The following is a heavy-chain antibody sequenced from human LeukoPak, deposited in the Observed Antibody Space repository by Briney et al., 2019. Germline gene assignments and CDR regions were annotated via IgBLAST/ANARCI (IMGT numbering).Heavy chain of an antibody. V-gene: IGHV1-24*01. D-gene: IGHD3-22*01. J-gene: IGHJ4*02. CDR3: ARELPDYYDSSGSTDDY. CDR2: FDPEDGET. Sequence: ASVKVSCKVSGYTLTELSMHWVRQAPGKGLEWMGGFDPEDGETIYAQKFQGRVTMTRDTSISTAYMELSRLRSDDTAVYYCARELPDYYDSSGSTDDYWGQGTLVTVYS. CDR1: GYTLTELS.